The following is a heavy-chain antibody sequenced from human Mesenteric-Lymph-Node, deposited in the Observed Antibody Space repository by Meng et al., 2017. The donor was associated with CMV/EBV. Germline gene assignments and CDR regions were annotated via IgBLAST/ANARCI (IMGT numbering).Heavy chain of an antibody. J-gene: IGHJ5*02. CDR1: GFTFSNYA. CDR3: AKVGGTRSGYSGSFLGCFDP. V-gene: IGHV3-23*01. CDR2: ISGSGDNA. D-gene: IGHD1-26*01. Sequence: GESLKISCAASGFTFSNYAMSWVRQAPGKGLEWVSGISGSGDNAYHADSVKGRFTISSDKSKNTLYLQMNSLRVEDTAVYYCAKVGGTRSGYSGSFLGCFDPWGQGTLVTVSS.